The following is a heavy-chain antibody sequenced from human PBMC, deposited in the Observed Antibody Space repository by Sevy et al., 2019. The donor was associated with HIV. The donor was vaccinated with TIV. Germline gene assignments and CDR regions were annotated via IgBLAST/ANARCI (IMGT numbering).Heavy chain of an antibody. CDR2: IWYDGSNK. V-gene: IGHV3-33*01. CDR1: GFTFSSYG. Sequence: GGCLRLSCAASGFTFSSYGMHWVRQAPGKGLEWVAVIWYDGSNKYYPDSVKGRFTISRDNSKNTLYLQMNSLRAEDTAVYYCARDVWFGESNYYYGMDVWGHGTTVTVSS. CDR3: ARDVWFGESNYYYGMDV. J-gene: IGHJ6*02. D-gene: IGHD3-10*01.